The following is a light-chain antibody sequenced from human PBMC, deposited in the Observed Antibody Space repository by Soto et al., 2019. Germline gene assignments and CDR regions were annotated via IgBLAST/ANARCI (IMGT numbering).Light chain of an antibody. CDR3: SAYVGNNNLV. J-gene: IGLJ2*01. Sequence: QSALTQPPSASGSPGQSVTISCTGTSNDVGAYNYVSWYQQLPGKAPKLMIYEVNKRPSGVPDRFSGSKSGNTASLTVSGLQAEDEADYFCSAYVGNNNLVFGGGTKLTVL. CDR1: SNDVGAYNY. CDR2: EVN. V-gene: IGLV2-8*01.